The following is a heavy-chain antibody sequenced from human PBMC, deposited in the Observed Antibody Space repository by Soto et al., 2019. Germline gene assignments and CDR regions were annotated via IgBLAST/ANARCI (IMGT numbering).Heavy chain of an antibody. CDR2: ISSHGRDT. V-gene: IGHV3-30*18. Sequence: QVQLVESGGGVVQPGTSLRLSCAASGFTFYNYGMHWVRQAPGTGLEGVAAISSHGRDTYYADSVKGRLTISRDNSKNTLYLQMHSLRAEDTAVYYCAKDQGIAASHGIDWGQGTMVTVSS. D-gene: IGHD6-13*01. J-gene: IGHJ3*01. CDR1: GFTFYNYG. CDR3: AKDQGIAASHGID.